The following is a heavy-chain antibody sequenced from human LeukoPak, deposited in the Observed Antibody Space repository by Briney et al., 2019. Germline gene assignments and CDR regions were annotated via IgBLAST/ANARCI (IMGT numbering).Heavy chain of an antibody. CDR1: GFTVSSNY. V-gene: IGHV3-66*01. CDR3: ARDTRPDYYGSGSYN. CDR2: IYSGGST. D-gene: IGHD3-10*01. Sequence: GGSLRLSCAASGFTVSSNYMSWVRQAPGKGLEWGSVIYSGGSTYYADSVKGRFTISRDNSKNTLYLQMNSLRAEDTAVYYCARDTRPDYYGSGSYNWGQGTLVTVSS. J-gene: IGHJ4*02.